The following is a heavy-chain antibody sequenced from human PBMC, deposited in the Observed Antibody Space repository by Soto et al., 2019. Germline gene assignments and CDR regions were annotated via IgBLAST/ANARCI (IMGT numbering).Heavy chain of an antibody. V-gene: IGHV3-74*01. J-gene: IGHJ4*02. D-gene: IGHD4-17*01. Sequence: EVQLVESGGGLVQPGGSLRLSCAASGLTFSSYWMHWVRQAPGKGLVWVSRINSDGSSTNYADSVKGRFTISRDNAKNTIYLQMNSLRAEDTAFYYCALSYTVTPDYWGQGTLVTVSS. CDR2: INSDGSST. CDR3: ALSYTVTPDY. CDR1: GLTFSSYW.